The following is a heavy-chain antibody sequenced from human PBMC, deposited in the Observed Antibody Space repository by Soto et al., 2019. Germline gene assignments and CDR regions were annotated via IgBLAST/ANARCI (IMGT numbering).Heavy chain of an antibody. CDR1: GFSPSTSGVG. CDR3: AHRRPTSYTNLGVFDV. Sequence: QITLKESGPTLVKPTQTLTLTCTFSGFSPSTSGVGVGWIRQPPGKALEWLALVYWDDDKRYSPSLKSRLTITKDTSKHQVVLTMTNMGPVDTATYYCAHRRPTSYTNLGVFDVWGQGTMITVSS. CDR2: VYWDDDK. J-gene: IGHJ3*01. V-gene: IGHV2-5*02. D-gene: IGHD7-27*01.